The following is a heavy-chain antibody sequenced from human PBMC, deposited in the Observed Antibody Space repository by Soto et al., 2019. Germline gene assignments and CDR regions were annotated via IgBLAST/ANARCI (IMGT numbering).Heavy chain of an antibody. CDR2: IDLSGTKT. J-gene: IGHJ4*02. Sequence: GGSLRLSCAASGFTFSDFCMNWVRQPPGKGLEWVAFIDLSGTKTYYIESVKGRFTVSKDKSKQTVYLQMNSLRVEDAAVYYCAKDRVPDGIYSFDYWGQGALVTVSS. CDR3: AKDRVPDGIYSFDY. D-gene: IGHD2-15*01. CDR1: GFTFSDFC. V-gene: IGHV3-23*03.